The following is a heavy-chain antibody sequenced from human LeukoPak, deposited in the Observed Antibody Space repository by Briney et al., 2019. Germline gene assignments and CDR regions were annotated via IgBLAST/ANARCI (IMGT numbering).Heavy chain of an antibody. D-gene: IGHD1-26*01. Sequence: SETLSLTCTVSGGSISSYYWSWIRQPPGKGLEWIGYIYTSGSTNDNPSLTSRVTISIDTSKNQLSLTLSSVTAADTAVYYCARYSGSYSIDYWGQGTLVTVSS. J-gene: IGHJ4*02. CDR2: IYTSGST. CDR3: ARYSGSYSIDY. CDR1: GGSISSYY. V-gene: IGHV4-4*09.